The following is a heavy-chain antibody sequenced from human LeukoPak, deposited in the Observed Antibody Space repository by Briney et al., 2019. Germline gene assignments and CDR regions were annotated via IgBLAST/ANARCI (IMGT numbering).Heavy chain of an antibody. Sequence: QTGGSLRLSCAASGFTFSSYARSWVRQAPGKGLEWVSAISGSGGSTYYADSVKGRFTISRDNSKNTLYLQMNSLRAEDTAVYYCAKACLRGVVSGPDYWGQGTLVTVSS. D-gene: IGHD3-3*01. J-gene: IGHJ4*02. CDR3: AKACLRGVVSGPDY. V-gene: IGHV3-23*01. CDR2: ISGSGGST. CDR1: GFTFSSYA.